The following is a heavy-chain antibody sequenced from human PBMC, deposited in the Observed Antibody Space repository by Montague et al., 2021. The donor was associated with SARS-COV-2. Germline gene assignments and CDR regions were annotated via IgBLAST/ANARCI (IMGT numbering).Heavy chain of an antibody. V-gene: IGHV4-61*01. J-gene: IGHJ5*02. CDR1: GGSVTSGSCY. CDR3: ARDRDYDWGSYCPFDP. CDR2: IYYSGST. Sequence: SETLSLTCSVSGGSVTSGSCYWNWIRQPQGKGLEWYGFIYYSGSTNSNPSLKSRVTIAVDRSKNQFSLKLSSVTAADTAVYDCARDRDYDWGSYCPFDPWGQGTLVIVSS. D-gene: IGHD3-16*01.